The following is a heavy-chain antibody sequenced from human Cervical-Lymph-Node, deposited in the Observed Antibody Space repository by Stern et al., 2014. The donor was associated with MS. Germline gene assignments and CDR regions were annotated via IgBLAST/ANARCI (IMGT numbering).Heavy chain of an antibody. D-gene: IGHD3-10*01. CDR3: ARSDRDPQGSPTSLDY. CDR1: GGSISGYY. V-gene: IGHV4-59*01. J-gene: IGHJ4*02. Sequence: VQLVESGPGLVKPSETLSLTCSVSGGSISGYYWSWIRQPPGKGLEWIGYIYYSGSTNYNPSLKSRVTISVDTSNNQFSLKVSSVTAADTALYYCARSDRDPQGSPTSLDYWGQGSLVTVSS. CDR2: IYYSGST.